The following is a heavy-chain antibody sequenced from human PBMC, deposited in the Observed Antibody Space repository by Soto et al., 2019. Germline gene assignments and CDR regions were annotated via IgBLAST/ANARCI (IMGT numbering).Heavy chain of an antibody. J-gene: IGHJ4*02. CDR2: IDNGGST. V-gene: IGHV4-59*02. D-gene: IGHD6-19*01. CDR3: TRGVGWLVDY. CDR1: GDFVSSYY. Sequence: QVQLQESGPGLVKPSETLSLTCTVSGDFVSSYYWSWFRQPPGKGLEWIGYIDNGGSTKYNPSLKSRVTISRGTSKNQFSLMLTSVTAADTAVYYCTRGVGWLVDYWGQGALVTVSS.